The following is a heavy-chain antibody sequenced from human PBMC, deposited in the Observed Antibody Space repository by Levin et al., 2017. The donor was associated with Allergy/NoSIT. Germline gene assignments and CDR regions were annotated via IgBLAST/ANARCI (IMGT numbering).Heavy chain of an antibody. V-gene: IGHV1-8*01. D-gene: IGHD2-2*01. CDR3: ARVGDYCSRTRCYEYFHGTDV. J-gene: IGHJ6*02. Sequence: GESLKISCQASGYTFSSYDINWVRQATGQGLEWMGWMNPYSGTAGYAQKFQGRVTMTRDTSISTAYMELSSLRSEDTAVYYCARVGDYCSRTRCYEYFHGTDVWGQGTTVTVSS. CDR1: GYTFSSYD. CDR2: MNPYSGTA.